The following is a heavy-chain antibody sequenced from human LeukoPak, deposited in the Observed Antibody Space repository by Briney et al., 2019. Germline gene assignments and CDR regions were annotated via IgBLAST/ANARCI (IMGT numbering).Heavy chain of an antibody. CDR3: ARLANWGTRHDAFDT. J-gene: IGHJ3*02. V-gene: IGHV4-59*08. Sequence: SETLSLTCTDSGGSISSYYWSWIRQPPGKGLEWIGYIYYSGSTNYNPSLKSRVTISVDTSKNQFSLKLSSVTAADTAVYYCARLANWGTRHDAFDTWGQGTMVTVSS. D-gene: IGHD7-27*01. CDR1: GGSISSYY. CDR2: IYYSGST.